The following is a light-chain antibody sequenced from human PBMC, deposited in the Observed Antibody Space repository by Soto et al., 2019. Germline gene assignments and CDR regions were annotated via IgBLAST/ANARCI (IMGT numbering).Light chain of an antibody. CDR3: QTWGTGTLV. J-gene: IGLJ2*01. V-gene: IGLV4-69*01. CDR2: LNSDGSH. CDR1: SGHSSYA. Sequence: QLVLTQSPSASASLGASVKLTCTLSSGHSSYAIAWHQQQPEKGPQYLMKLNSDGSHSKGDGIPDRFSGSSSGAERYLTISSLQSEDEADYYCQTWGTGTLVFGGGTKLTVL.